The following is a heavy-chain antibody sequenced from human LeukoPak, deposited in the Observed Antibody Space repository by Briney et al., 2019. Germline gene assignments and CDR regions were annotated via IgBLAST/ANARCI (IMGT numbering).Heavy chain of an antibody. D-gene: IGHD3-16*02. V-gene: IGHV1-2*06. CDR3: ARDERLRLGELSPKPLGY. CDR1: GYTFTGYY. Sequence: ASVKVSCKASGYTFTGYYMHWVRQAPGQGLEWMGRINPNSGGTNYAQKFQGRVTMTRDTSISTAYMELSRLRSDDTAVYYCARDERLRLGELSPKPLGYWGQGTLVTVSS. J-gene: IGHJ4*02. CDR2: INPNSGGT.